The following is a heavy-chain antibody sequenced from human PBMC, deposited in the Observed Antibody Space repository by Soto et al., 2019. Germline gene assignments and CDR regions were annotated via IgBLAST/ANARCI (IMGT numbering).Heavy chain of an antibody. Sequence: SGPTLVNPTQTLTLTCSLSGISLSTSGVGLGWIRQTPGKALEWLALIYWNDDKHYSPSLKSGLTITKDTSKNQAVLTMTNMDPADTATYYCARGLATLPVFAFDVWGQGTVVTVSS. CDR3: ARGLATLPVFAFDV. J-gene: IGHJ3*01. D-gene: IGHD6-6*01. V-gene: IGHV2-5*01. CDR2: IYWNDDK. CDR1: GISLSTSGVG.